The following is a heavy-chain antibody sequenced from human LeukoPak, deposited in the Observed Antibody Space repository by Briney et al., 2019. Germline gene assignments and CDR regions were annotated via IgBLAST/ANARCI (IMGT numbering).Heavy chain of an antibody. Sequence: PSETLSLTRAVYGGSFSGYYWSWIRQPPRKGLEWVGEINHSGSTNYNPPLKSRATISVDTSKNQFSLKLSSVTAADTAVYYCAGTFMITFGGVIGSNWFDPWGREPWSPSPQ. CDR3: AGTFMITFGGVIGSNWFDP. V-gene: IGHV4-34*01. J-gene: IGHJ5*02. D-gene: IGHD3-16*02. CDR2: INHSGST. CDR1: GGSFSGYY.